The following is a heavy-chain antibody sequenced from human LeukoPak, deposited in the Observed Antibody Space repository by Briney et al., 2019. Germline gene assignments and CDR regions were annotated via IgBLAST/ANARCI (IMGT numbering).Heavy chain of an antibody. CDR1: GFTFSRYG. CDR3: AKDLCSSTSCYIYYYYGMDA. CDR2: ISYDGSKK. Sequence: GGSLRLSCAASGFTFSRYGMHWVRQAPGKGREWVAVISYDGSKKFYADSVKGRFTIPRDNSKNTLYLQMNSLRAEDTAVYYCAKDLCSSTSCYIYYYYGMDAWGQGTTVTVSS. D-gene: IGHD2-2*01. V-gene: IGHV3-30*18. J-gene: IGHJ6*02.